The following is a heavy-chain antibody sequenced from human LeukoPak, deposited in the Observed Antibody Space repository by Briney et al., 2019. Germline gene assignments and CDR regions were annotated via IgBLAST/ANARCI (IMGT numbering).Heavy chain of an antibody. J-gene: IGHJ4*02. V-gene: IGHV4-39*07. CDR3: ARVGRWCDFWSGQPFDY. CDR2: IYYSGST. D-gene: IGHD3-3*01. CDR1: GGSISSSSYY. Sequence: SETLSLTCTVSGGSISSSSYYWGWIRQPPGKGLEWIGNIYYSGSTYYNPSLKSRVTISVDTSKNQFSLKLSSVTAADTAVYYCARVGRWCDFWSGQPFDYWGQGTLVTVSS.